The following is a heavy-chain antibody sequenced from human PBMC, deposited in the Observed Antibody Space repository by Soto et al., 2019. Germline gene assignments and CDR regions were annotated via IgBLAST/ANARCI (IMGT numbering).Heavy chain of an antibody. D-gene: IGHD3-10*01. J-gene: IGHJ4*01. CDR2: ISTYTGNT. Sequence: ASVKVSCKASGYTFDSYGLSWVRQAPGQGLEWMGWISTYTGNTDYPQRFQGRVTMDTDTSTSTAYLDLRSLTSDDTAVYYCVRDVSVSSRSFGAYWGQGTLVTVSS. CDR3: VRDVSVSSRSFGAY. CDR1: GYTFDSYG. V-gene: IGHV1-18*01.